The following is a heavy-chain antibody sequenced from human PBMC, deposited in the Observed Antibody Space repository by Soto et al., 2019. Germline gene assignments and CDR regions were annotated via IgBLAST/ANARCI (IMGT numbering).Heavy chain of an antibody. CDR2: IYYSGST. CDR3: ARVNYGSGSLIFDY. V-gene: IGHV4-30-4*01. J-gene: IGHJ4*02. Sequence: SETLSLTCTVSGGSISSVDYYWSWIRQPPGKGLEWIGYIYYSGSTYYNPSLKSRVTISVDTSKNQFSLKLSSVTAADTAVYYCARVNYGSGSLIFDYWGQGTLVTVSS. CDR1: GGSISSVDYY. D-gene: IGHD3-10*01.